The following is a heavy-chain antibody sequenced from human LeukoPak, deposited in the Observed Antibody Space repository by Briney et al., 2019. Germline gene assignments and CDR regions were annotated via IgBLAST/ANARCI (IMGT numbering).Heavy chain of an antibody. J-gene: IGHJ6*03. V-gene: IGHV4-59*01. CDR3: ARAHYDILTGYYDYYYYYMDV. D-gene: IGHD3-9*01. CDR2: IYYSGST. CDR1: GGSISSYY. Sequence: SETLSLTCTVSGGSISSYYWSWIRQPPGKGLEWIGYIYYSGSTNYNPSLKSRVTISVDTSKNQFSLKLSSVTAADTAVYYCARAHYDILTGYYDYYYYYMDVWGKGTTVTVSS.